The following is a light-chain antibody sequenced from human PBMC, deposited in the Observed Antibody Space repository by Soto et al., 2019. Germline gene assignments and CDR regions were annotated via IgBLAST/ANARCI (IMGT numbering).Light chain of an antibody. J-gene: IGLJ2*01. Sequence: QSALTQPASVSGSPGQSITISCTGTSSDVGGYNYVSWYQQHPGKAPKLMIYDVSNRPSGVSNRFSGSKSGNTASLTISGLQSEAEADYYCSSYTSSSTPWVVFGGGTKVTVL. CDR3: SSYTSSSTPWVV. CDR1: SSDVGGYNY. CDR2: DVS. V-gene: IGLV2-14*01.